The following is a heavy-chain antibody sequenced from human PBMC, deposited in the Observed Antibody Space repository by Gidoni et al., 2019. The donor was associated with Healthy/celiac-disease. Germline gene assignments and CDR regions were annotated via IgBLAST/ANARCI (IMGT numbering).Heavy chain of an antibody. CDR3: ARVRIFGVGKNAFDI. V-gene: IGHV4-59*01. Sequence: QVQLQESGTGLVKPSEILSLTCTVSGGSLSSYYWSWIRQPPGKGLEWIGYIYYSGSTNYNPSLKSRVTISVDTSKNQFSLKLSSVTAADTAVYYCARVRIFGVGKNAFDIWGQGTMVTVSS. CDR1: GGSLSSYY. CDR2: IYYSGST. D-gene: IGHD3-3*01. J-gene: IGHJ3*02.